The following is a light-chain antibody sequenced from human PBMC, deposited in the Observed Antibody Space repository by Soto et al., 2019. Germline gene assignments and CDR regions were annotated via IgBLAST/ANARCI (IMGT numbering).Light chain of an antibody. V-gene: IGKV3-20*01. CDR3: QQYGSSPPT. J-gene: IGKJ3*01. CDR1: QSVSSSY. CDR2: GAS. Sequence: EIVLTQSPGTLSLSPGERATLSCRASQSVSSSYLAWYQQKPGQAPRLLIYGASSRATGIPDRFSGSGSGTDFTLTISRLEREDFAVYSCQQYGSSPPTFGPGTKVDIK.